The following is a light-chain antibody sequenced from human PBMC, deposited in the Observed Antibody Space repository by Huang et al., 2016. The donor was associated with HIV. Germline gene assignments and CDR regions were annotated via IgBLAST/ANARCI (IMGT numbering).Light chain of an antibody. J-gene: IGKJ1*01. V-gene: IGKV1-6*02. CDR3: LQDFTYPRT. Sequence: AIQLTQSPSSLSASVGDRVTITCRASQDITNDLGWYQQKPGKAPKLLSSAASTLRSGVPSRFSGSGSGTDFTLTISSLQAEDFATYFCLQDFTYPRTFGQGTRVEI. CDR2: AAS. CDR1: QDITND.